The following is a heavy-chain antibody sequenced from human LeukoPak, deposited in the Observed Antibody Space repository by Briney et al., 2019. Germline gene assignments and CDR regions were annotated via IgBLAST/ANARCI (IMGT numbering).Heavy chain of an antibody. J-gene: IGHJ5*02. CDR3: ARVPIAVAGRAWFDP. V-gene: IGHV1-2*02. CDR2: INPNSGGT. CDR1: GYTFTGYY. D-gene: IGHD6-19*01. Sequence: ASVKVSCKASGYTFTGYYMHWVRQAPGQGLEWMGWINPNSGGTNFAQKFQGRVTMTRDTSISTAYMELSRLRSDDTAVYYCARVPIAVAGRAWFDPWGQGTLVTVSS.